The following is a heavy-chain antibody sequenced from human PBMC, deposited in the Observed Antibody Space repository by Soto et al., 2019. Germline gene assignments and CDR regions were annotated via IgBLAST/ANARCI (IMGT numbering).Heavy chain of an antibody. J-gene: IGHJ6*02. CDR3: RRSSRYSTDV. D-gene: IGHD6-13*01. V-gene: IGHV4-39*01. CDR2: IYSIGST. Sequence: QLQLQESGPGLVKPSETLSLTCTVSGGSISSSSYWGWIRQPPGKGLAWIGSIYSIGSTYYNPTLTSRVTISVDTSTIQFSLTLSSVTAADTAGYSSRRSSRYSTDVWGQGTTVTVSS. CDR1: GGSISSSSY.